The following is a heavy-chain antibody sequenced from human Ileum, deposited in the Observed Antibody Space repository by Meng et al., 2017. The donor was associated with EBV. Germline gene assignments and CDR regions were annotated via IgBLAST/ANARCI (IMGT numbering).Heavy chain of an antibody. CDR1: VGSMSSTNW. CDR2: IYHSGST. J-gene: IGHJ4*02. Sequence: PESAPGRGKPSGTLSLTCAVSVGSMSSTNWWSWVRQPPGKGLEWIGEIYHSGSTNYNPSLKSRVSISVDKSKNQFSLKLSSVTAADTAVYYCARADKVRFDYWGQGTLVTVSS. CDR3: ARADKVRFDY. V-gene: IGHV4-4*02.